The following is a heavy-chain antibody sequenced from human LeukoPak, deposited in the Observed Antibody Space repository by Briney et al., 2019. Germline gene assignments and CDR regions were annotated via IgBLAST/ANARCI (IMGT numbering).Heavy chain of an antibody. CDR1: GYTLTELS. CDR2: MNPNSGNT. Sequence: ASVKVSCKVSGYTLTELSMHWVRQATGQGLEWMGWMNPNSGNTGYAQKFQGRVTMTRNTSISTAYMELSSLRSEDTAVYYCVYGGDYWGQGTLVTVPS. D-gene: IGHD3-16*01. V-gene: IGHV1-8*01. J-gene: IGHJ4*02. CDR3: VYGGDY.